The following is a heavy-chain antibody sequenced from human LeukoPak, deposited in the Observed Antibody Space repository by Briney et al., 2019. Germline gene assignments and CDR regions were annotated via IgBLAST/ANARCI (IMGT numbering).Heavy chain of an antibody. CDR2: VSASGGSA. V-gene: IGHV3-23*01. J-gene: IGHJ4*02. CDR1: GFSFSAYA. D-gene: IGHD4-17*01. CDR3: AKDLRWGPRTTYFDY. Sequence: GGSLRLSCAASGFSFSAYAMSWVRQAPGKGLEWVSTVSASGGSAYYADSVKGRFTISRDNSKNTLYLQMNSLRAEDTAVYYCAKDLRWGPRTTYFDYWGQGTLVTVSS.